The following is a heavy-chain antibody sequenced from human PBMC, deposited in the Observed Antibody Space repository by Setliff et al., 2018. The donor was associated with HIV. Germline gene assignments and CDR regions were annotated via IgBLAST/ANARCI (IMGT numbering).Heavy chain of an antibody. J-gene: IGHJ4*01. CDR1: GYTFSSDE. D-gene: IGHD3-22*01. Sequence: ASVKVSCKASGYTFSSDEIGWVRHVTGQGFEWMGWMHPGSGNTGFAAKFQGRVTMTRDTSISTVYMELSRLRSDDTAVYYFTRGDSSGYFEYWGHGTLVTVSS. CDR3: TRGDSSGYFEY. CDR2: MHPGSGNT. V-gene: IGHV1-8*01.